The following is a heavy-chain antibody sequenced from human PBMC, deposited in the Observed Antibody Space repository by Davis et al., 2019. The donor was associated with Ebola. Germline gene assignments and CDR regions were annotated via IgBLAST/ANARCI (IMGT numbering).Heavy chain of an antibody. CDR3: ARVDAAEAFDY. D-gene: IGHD6-25*01. CDR2: ISSTSNYI. Sequence: GGSLRLSCAASGFTFSSYSMNWVRQAPGKGLEWVSSISSTSNYIYYADSVKGRFTISRDNAKNSLYLQMNSLRADDTAVYYCARVDAAEAFDYWGQGTLVTVSS. V-gene: IGHV3-21*01. J-gene: IGHJ4*02. CDR1: GFTFSSYS.